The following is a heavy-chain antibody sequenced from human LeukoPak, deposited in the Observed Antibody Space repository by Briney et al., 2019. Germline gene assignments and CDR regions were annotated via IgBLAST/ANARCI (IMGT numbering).Heavy chain of an antibody. J-gene: IGHJ4*02. V-gene: IGHV4-59*08. Sequence: SETLSLTCTVSGGSISSYYWSWIRQPPGKGLEWIGYIYYSGSTNYNPSLKSRVTISVDASKNQFSLKLSSVTAADTAVYYCARQTGLTTLYYFDYWGQGTLVTVSS. CDR1: GGSISSYY. CDR3: ARQTGLTTLYYFDY. CDR2: IYYSGST. D-gene: IGHD4-11*01.